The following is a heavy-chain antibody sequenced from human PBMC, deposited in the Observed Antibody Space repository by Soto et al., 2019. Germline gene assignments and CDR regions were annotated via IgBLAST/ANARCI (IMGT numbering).Heavy chain of an antibody. CDR1: GGFMRSSVYS. Sequence: SETLSLACSVSGGFMRSSVYSWGWVRQPPGKGLEWIGSIYHSGTTYYNLSLKSRVTMSVDTSRNQFSLNLTSMTAADTAVYFCLRGAVGVQPKIFWGPGTLVTGSS. J-gene: IGHJ4*02. CDR3: LRGAVGVQPKIF. D-gene: IGHD3-22*01. V-gene: IGHV4-39*01. CDR2: IYHSGTT.